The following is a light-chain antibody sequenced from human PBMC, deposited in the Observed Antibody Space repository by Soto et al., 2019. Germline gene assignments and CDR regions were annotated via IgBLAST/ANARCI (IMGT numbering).Light chain of an antibody. J-gene: IGLJ1*01. V-gene: IGLV1-44*01. CDR1: SSNIGSNT. CDR3: AAWDDSLNGYV. CDR2: SNN. Sequence: QSVLTQPPSASGTPGQRVTISCSGSSSNIGSNTVNWYQQLPGTAPKLLIYSNNQRPSGVPDRFSGSKSGTSASLAISGLQSDDEADDYCAAWDDSLNGYVFGPGTKVTVL.